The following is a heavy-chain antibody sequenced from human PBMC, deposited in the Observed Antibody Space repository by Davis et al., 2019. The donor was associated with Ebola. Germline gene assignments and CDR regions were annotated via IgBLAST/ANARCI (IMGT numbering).Heavy chain of an antibody. CDR3: AKYSGSGSPYDY. J-gene: IGHJ4*02. Sequence: GESLKISCAASGFTLSDYWMHWVRQAPGKGLVWVSRISSDGGDTNYADSVKGRFTISRDSSKNTLYLQMNSLRVDDTAVYYCAKYSGSGSPYDYWGQGTLVTVSS. D-gene: IGHD3-10*01. V-gene: IGHV3-74*01. CDR2: ISSDGGDT. CDR1: GFTLSDYW.